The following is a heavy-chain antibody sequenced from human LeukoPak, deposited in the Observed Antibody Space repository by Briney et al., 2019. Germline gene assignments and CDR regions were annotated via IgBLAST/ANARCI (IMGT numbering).Heavy chain of an antibody. Sequence: ASVKVSCKASGYKFTGYYLHRVRQAPGQGLEWVGWINPNSGDTKYAQKFQGRVTMTRDTSINTAYMELSRLTSNDTATFYCASLISIEDGNNWFDPWGQGTPVTVSS. CDR2: INPNSGDT. CDR3: ASLISIEDGNNWFDP. V-gene: IGHV1-2*02. J-gene: IGHJ5*02. D-gene: IGHD2-21*01. CDR1: GYKFTGYY.